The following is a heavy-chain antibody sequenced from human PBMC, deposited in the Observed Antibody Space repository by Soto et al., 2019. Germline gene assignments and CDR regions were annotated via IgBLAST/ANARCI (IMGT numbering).Heavy chain of an antibody. D-gene: IGHD1-7*01. CDR1: TYTFTTYG. V-gene: IGHV1-18*01. CDR3: AAFHDCNYVVDY. CDR2: ISSHNDYA. J-gene: IGHJ4*02. Sequence: ASVKVSCKTSTYTFTTYGISWVRQAPGQGLEWMGWISSHNDYANYAQKFQGRVTMTTDTSPGTAYMELRSVGSDDTAVYFCAAFHDCNYVVDYWGPGTLDTGSS.